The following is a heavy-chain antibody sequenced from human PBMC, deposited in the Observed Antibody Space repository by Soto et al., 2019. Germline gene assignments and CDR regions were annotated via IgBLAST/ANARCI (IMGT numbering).Heavy chain of an antibody. D-gene: IGHD3-22*01. Sequence: LRLSCAASGFTFSNYAMNWVRQAPGKGLEWVSGITDSGGSTYYADSVKGRFTISRDNSKNTLYLEMNSLRAEDTAVYYCAIAGGLVVVPHFDYWGQGTLVTVSS. CDR3: AIAGGLVVVPHFDY. CDR2: ITDSGGST. V-gene: IGHV3-23*01. CDR1: GFTFSNYA. J-gene: IGHJ4*02.